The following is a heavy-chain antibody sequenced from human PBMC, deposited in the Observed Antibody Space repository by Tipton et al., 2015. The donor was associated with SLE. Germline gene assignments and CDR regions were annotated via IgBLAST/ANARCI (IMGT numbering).Heavy chain of an antibody. V-gene: IGHV3-23*01. CDR2: ISGSGGST. CDR1: GFTFSSYA. Sequence: GSLRLSCAASGFTFSSYAMSWVRQAPGKGLEWVSAISGSGGSTYYADSVKGRFTISRDNSKNTLYLQMNSLRAEDTAIYYCAKGGRYCTGSNCYVPTWGQGTLVTVSS. D-gene: IGHD2-8*02. J-gene: IGHJ4*02. CDR3: AKGGRYCTGSNCYVPT.